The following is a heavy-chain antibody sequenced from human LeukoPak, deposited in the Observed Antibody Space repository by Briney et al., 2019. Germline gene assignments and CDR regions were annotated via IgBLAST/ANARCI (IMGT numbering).Heavy chain of an antibody. V-gene: IGHV4-59*13. Sequence: SETLSLTCTFSGGSITTFYWSWIRQPPAQRLEWIGYIHYTGSTNYNPSLKSRVTISIDTSKNQFSLQLTSVTAADTAVYYCASASNNYYFDFWGQGTLVTVSS. D-gene: IGHD1-1*01. J-gene: IGHJ4*02. CDR3: ASASNNYYFDF. CDR1: GGSITTFY. CDR2: IHYTGST.